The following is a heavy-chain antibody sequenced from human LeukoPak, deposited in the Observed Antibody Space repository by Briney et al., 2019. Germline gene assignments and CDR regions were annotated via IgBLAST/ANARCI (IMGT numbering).Heavy chain of an antibody. CDR1: GGTFSSYA. Sequence: ASVKVSCKASGGTFSSYAISWVRQAPGQGLEWMGGIIPIFGTANYAQKFQGRVTITTDESTSTAYMELSSLRSEDTAVYYCNTIAVAGNWPFDYWGQGTLVTVSS. CDR2: IIPIFGTA. CDR3: NTIAVAGNWPFDY. V-gene: IGHV1-69*05. D-gene: IGHD6-19*01. J-gene: IGHJ4*02.